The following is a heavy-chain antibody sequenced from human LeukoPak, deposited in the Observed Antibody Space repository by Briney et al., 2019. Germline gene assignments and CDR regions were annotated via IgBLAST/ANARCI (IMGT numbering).Heavy chain of an antibody. CDR1: GFTFSSYA. CDR3: VKFSMTTVTIEDY. J-gene: IGHJ4*02. V-gene: IGHV3-64D*06. CDR2: ISSNGGST. D-gene: IGHD4-17*01. Sequence: GGSLRLSCSASGFTFSSYAMHWVRQAPGKGLEYVSAISSNGGSTYYADSVKGRFTISRDNSKNTLYLQMSSLRAEDTAVYYCVKFSMTTVTIEDYWGQGTLVAVSS.